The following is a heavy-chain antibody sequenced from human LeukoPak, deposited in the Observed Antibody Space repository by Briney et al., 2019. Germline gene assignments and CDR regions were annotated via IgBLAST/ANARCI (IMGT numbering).Heavy chain of an antibody. V-gene: IGHV3-23*01. CDR1: GFTFSNFA. Sequence: QPGGSLRLSCAASGFTFSNFAMTWVRQAPGKGLEWGSGIRISGGHTYYADSVKGRFTIARDNPKKTLYLQMNSLRAEDTAVYYCAILMTTVMPRAFDIWGQGTMVTVSS. CDR3: AILMTTVMPRAFDI. J-gene: IGHJ3*02. CDR2: IRISGGHT. D-gene: IGHD4-11*01.